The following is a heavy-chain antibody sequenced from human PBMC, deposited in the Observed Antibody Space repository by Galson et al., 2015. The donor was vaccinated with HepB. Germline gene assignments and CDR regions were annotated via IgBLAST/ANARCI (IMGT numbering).Heavy chain of an antibody. J-gene: IGHJ3*02. Sequence: SVKVSCKASGYIFTGYYMHWVRQAPGQGLEWMGWINPNSGGTNYAQKFQGRVTMTRDTSISTAYMELSRLRSDDTAVYYCARVRYSGSYMDAFDIWGQGTMVTVSS. CDR3: ARVRYSGSYMDAFDI. D-gene: IGHD1-26*01. CDR2: INPNSGGT. V-gene: IGHV1-2*02. CDR1: GYIFTGYY.